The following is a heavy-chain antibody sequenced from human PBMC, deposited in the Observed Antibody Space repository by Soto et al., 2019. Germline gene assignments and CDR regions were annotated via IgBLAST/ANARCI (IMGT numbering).Heavy chain of an antibody. CDR1: GFTFSNAW. CDR3: TKDLTVIDYFDY. Sequence: PGGSLRLSCAASGFTFSNAWMSWVRQAPGKGLEWVGRIKSKTDGGTTDYAAPVKGRFTISRDDSKNTLYLQMNSLKTEDTAVYYCTKDLTVIDYFDYWGQGTLVTVPS. V-gene: IGHV3-15*01. J-gene: IGHJ4*02. CDR2: IKSKTDGGTT. D-gene: IGHD4-17*01.